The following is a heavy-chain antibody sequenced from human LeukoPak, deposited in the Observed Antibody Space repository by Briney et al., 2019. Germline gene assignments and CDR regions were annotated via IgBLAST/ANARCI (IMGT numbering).Heavy chain of an antibody. V-gene: IGHV5-51*01. D-gene: IGHD3-10*01. Sequence: GESLKISCKGSGYSFTSYWIGWVRQMPGKGLEWMVIIYPGDSNTIYSPSFQGQVTISADKSISTAYLQRSNLKASDTALYYCSRRSLYSYGLTDYCGQGTLVTASS. CDR2: IYPGDSNT. CDR3: SRRSLYSYGLTDY. J-gene: IGHJ4*02. CDR1: GYSFTSYW.